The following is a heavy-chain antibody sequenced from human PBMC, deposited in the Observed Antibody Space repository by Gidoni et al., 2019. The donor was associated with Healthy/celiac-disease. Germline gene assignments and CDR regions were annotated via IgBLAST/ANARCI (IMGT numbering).Heavy chain of an antibody. D-gene: IGHD6-13*01. CDR3: TRARGEQQQLVYPVDV. V-gene: IGHV3-49*03. CDR2: IRSKAYGGTT. Sequence: EVQLVESGGGLVQPGRSLRLSCTASGFTFGDYAMSWFRQDPGKGLEWVGFIRSKAYGGTTEYAASVKGRFTISRDDSKSIAYLQMNSLKTEDTAVYYCTRARGEQQQLVYPVDVWGQGTTVTVSS. CDR1: GFTFGDYA. J-gene: IGHJ6*02.